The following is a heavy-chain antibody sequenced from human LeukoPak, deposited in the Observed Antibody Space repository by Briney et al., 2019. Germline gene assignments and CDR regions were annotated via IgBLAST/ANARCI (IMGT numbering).Heavy chain of an antibody. CDR3: ARGSPYYYDSSGSDY. D-gene: IGHD3-22*01. V-gene: IGHV3-48*04. Sequence: PGGSLRLSCAASGFTFSSYSMNWVRQAPGKGLEWVSYISSSSSTIYYADSVKGRFTISRDNAKNSLYLQMNSLRAEDTAVYYCARGSPYYYDSSGSDYWGQGTLVTVSS. J-gene: IGHJ4*02. CDR2: ISSSSSTI. CDR1: GFTFSSYS.